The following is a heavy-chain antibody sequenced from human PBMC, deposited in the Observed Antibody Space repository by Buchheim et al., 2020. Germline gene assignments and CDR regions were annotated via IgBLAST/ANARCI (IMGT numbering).Heavy chain of an antibody. CDR1: GYTFTGYY. V-gene: IGHV1-2*02. D-gene: IGHD3-3*01. J-gene: IGHJ6*02. Sequence: QVQLVQSGAEVKKPGASVKVSCKASGYTFTGYYMHWVRQAPGQGLEWMGWINPNSGGTNYAQKFQGRVTMTRDTSISTAYMELSRLRSVDTAVYYCARDRGYDFWSGYPIFGYYYYGMDVWGQGTT. CDR3: ARDRGYDFWSGYPIFGYYYYGMDV. CDR2: INPNSGGT.